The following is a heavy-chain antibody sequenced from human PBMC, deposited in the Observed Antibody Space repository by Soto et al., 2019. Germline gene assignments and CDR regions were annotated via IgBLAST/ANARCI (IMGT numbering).Heavy chain of an antibody. CDR1: GYTFTGHY. CDR3: ARAEKSGANNCFDY. Sequence: ASVKVSCQPSGYTFTGHYIHCVRQAPGQGLEWMGSISPHSVCPNYAQSSQGRVTMTRDTSMTTVYMELSGLTSDDTADYYGARAEKSGANNCFDYWGQGTLVTVSS. CDR2: ISPHSVCP. V-gene: IGHV1-2*02. D-gene: IGHD1-1*01. J-gene: IGHJ4*02.